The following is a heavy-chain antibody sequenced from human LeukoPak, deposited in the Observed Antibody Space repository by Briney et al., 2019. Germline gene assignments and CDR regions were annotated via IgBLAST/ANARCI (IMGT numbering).Heavy chain of an antibody. CDR1: GYTFTSYY. D-gene: IGHD3-9*01. V-gene: IGHV1-46*01. CDR3: ARECCYDILTGYYSLGHFDY. CDR2: INPSGGST. Sequence: ASVKVSCKASGYTFTSYYMHWVRQAPEQGLEWMGIINPSGGSTSYAQKFQGRVTMTRDTSTSTVYMELSSLRSEDTAVYYCARECCYDILTGYYSLGHFDYWGQGTLVTVSS. J-gene: IGHJ4*02.